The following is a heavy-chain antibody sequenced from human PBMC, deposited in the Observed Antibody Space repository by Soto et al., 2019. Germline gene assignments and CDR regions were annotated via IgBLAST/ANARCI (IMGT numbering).Heavy chain of an antibody. CDR2: IIPILGIA. Sequence: QVQLVQSGAEVKKPGSSVKVSCKASGGTFSSYTISWVRQAPGQGLEWMGRIIPILGIANYAQKFQGRVTITADKSTSTAYMELSSLRSEDTAVYYCARDRRIAAAGTSFAYWGQGTLVTVSS. CDR3: ARDRRIAAAGTSFAY. CDR1: GGTFSSYT. D-gene: IGHD6-13*01. J-gene: IGHJ4*02. V-gene: IGHV1-69*08.